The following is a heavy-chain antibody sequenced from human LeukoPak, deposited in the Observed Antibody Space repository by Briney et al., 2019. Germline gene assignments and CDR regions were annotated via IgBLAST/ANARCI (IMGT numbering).Heavy chain of an antibody. J-gene: IGHJ6*03. V-gene: IGHV3-11*04. Sequence: GGSLRLSCAASGFTFSDYFMSWIRQAPGKGLEWVSYISSSGGTIYYADSVKGRFTISRDNAKNSLYLQMNSLRAEDTAVYYCARDIPAGGYYYYYYMDVWGKGTTVTVSS. CDR1: GFTFSDYF. CDR2: ISSSGGTI. D-gene: IGHD2-2*01. CDR3: ARDIPAGGYYYYYYMDV.